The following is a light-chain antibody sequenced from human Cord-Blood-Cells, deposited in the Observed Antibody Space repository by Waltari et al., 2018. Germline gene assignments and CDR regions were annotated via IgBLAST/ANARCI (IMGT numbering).Light chain of an antibody. CDR3: CSYAGSYTYWV. Sequence: QSALTQPRSVSGSPGQSVTISCTGTSSDVGGYNDVSWYQQHPDKAPKLMIYDVSKRPSGVPDRFAGSKCCNTASLTISGLQAEDEADYYCCSYAGSYTYWVFGGGTKLTVL. J-gene: IGLJ3*02. V-gene: IGLV2-11*01. CDR2: DVS. CDR1: SSDVGGYND.